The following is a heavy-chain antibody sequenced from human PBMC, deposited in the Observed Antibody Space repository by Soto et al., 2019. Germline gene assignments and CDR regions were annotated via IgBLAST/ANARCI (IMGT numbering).Heavy chain of an antibody. D-gene: IGHD6-13*01. V-gene: IGHV4-4*07. CDR3: VASLAASGLNWLDP. CDR1: GGSISEKY. CDR2: IFANGHT. J-gene: IGHJ5*02. Sequence: WETLSLTCIVSGGSISEKYWNWVRQPPGKGLEWIGLIFANGHTDYNPSLKSRVTMSVDASKNQFSLRLTSMTAADTAVYYCVASLAASGLNWLDPWGRGTLVTVSS.